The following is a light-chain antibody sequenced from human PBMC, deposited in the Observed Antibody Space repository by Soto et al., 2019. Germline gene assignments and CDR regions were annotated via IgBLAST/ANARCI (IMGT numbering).Light chain of an antibody. CDR2: EVS. J-gene: IGLJ3*02. CDR3: CSYADSTSWV. CDR1: SSDVGSYNL. V-gene: IGLV2-23*02. Sequence: QSALTQPASVSGSPGQSITISCTGTSSDVGSYNLVSWYQQHPGKAPNLMIYEVSKRPSGVSNRFSGSKSGNTASLTISGLHAEDEADYYCCSYADSTSWVFGGGTKLTVL.